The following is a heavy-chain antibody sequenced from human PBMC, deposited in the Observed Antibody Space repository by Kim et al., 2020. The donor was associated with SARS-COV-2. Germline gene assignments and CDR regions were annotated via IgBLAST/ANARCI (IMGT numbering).Heavy chain of an antibody. Sequence: GGSLRLSCAASGFTFSNAWMSWVRQAPGKGLEWVGRIKSKTDGGTTDYAAPVKGRFTISRDDSKNTLYPQMNSLKTEDTAVYYCTTVWGIAAAGTVYWGQGTLVTVSS. D-gene: IGHD6-13*01. CDR2: IKSKTDGGTT. J-gene: IGHJ4*02. CDR1: GFTFSNAW. V-gene: IGHV3-15*01. CDR3: TTVWGIAAAGTVY.